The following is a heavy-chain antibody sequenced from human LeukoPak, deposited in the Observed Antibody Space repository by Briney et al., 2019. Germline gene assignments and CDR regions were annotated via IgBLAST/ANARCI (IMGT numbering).Heavy chain of an antibody. CDR3: ARGVSRYGDLFVDY. D-gene: IGHD4-17*01. J-gene: IGHJ4*02. CDR1: GGSFSGYY. CDR2: ITHGGSI. Sequence: SETLSLTCAVYGGSFSGYYWSWIRQPPGKGLEWIGEITHGGSINYNPSLKSRVTISVDTSKNQFSLNLSSVTAADTAVYYCARGVSRYGDLFVDYWGQGTLVTVSS. V-gene: IGHV4-34*01.